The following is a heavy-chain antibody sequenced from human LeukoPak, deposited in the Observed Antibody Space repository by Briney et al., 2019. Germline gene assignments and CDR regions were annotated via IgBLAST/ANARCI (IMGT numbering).Heavy chain of an antibody. CDR1: GFTLSSYA. J-gene: IGHJ6*03. V-gene: IGHV3-23*01. CDR3: AKTHSGYEYYYYYMDV. CDR2: ISGSGGST. D-gene: IGHD5-12*01. Sequence: GGSLRLSCAASGFTLSSYAMSWVRQARGKGMEWVSAISGSGGSTYYADSVKGRFTISRENYKNTVYVEMNRQRGGDTAVYYCAKTHSGYEYYYYYMDVWGKGTTVTVSS.